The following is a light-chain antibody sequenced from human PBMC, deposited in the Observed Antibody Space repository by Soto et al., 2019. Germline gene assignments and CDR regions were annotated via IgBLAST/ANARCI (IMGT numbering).Light chain of an antibody. CDR2: SAS. CDR3: QQYGSSPQT. CDR1: QSVSNN. V-gene: IGKV3-20*01. Sequence: EIVLTQSPGTLSLSPGERATLSCRASQSVSNNLAWYQQIPGQAPRFLIYSASTRAAGIPDRFSGSGSGTDFSLTISRLEPEDFAVYYCQQYGSSPQTFGQGTRLEIK. J-gene: IGKJ5*01.